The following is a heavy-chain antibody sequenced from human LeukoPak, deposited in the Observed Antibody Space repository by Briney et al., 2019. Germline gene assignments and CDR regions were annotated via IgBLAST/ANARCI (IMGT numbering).Heavy chain of an antibody. CDR2: ISYDGGNK. J-gene: IGHJ4*02. D-gene: IGHD2-21*02. CDR3: ASALSPPFPPGDSAFDY. CDR1: GFTFSSYA. Sequence: PGGSLRLSCAASGFTFSSYAMHWVRQAPGQGPEWAAVISYDGGNKYYADSVKGRFTISRDNSTNTLYLQMNSLRAKDTAVYYCASALSPPFPPGDSAFDYWGQGTLVTVSS. V-gene: IGHV3-30-3*01.